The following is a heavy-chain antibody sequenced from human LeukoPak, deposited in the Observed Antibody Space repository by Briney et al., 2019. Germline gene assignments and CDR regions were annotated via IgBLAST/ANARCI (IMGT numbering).Heavy chain of an antibody. V-gene: IGHV4-39*01. J-gene: IGHJ6*03. D-gene: IGHD5-24*01. CDR1: GGSISSSSYY. CDR2: IYYSGST. CDR3: ARGRFEDGYNPTWTYYYYYYMDV. Sequence: SETLSLTCTVSGGSISSSSYYWGWIRQPPGKGLEWIGSIYYSGSTYYNPSLKSRVTISLDTSKNQFSLKLSSVTAADTAVYYCARGRFEDGYNPTWTYYYYYYMDVWGKGTTVTISS.